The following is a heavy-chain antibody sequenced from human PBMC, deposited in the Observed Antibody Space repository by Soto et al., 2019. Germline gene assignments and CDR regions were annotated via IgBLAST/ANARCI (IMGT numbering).Heavy chain of an antibody. CDR3: ARRHPIVAVPAADRGVPNWFDP. D-gene: IGHD2-2*01. CDR2: IYYSGST. J-gene: IGHJ5*02. V-gene: IGHV4-30-4*01. Sequence: SETLSLTCTVSGGSISSGDYYWSWIRQPPGKGLEWIGYIYYSGSTYYNPSLKSRVTISVDTSKNQFSLKLSSVTAADTAVYYCARRHPIVAVPAADRGVPNWFDPWGQGTLVTVSS. CDR1: GGSISSGDYY.